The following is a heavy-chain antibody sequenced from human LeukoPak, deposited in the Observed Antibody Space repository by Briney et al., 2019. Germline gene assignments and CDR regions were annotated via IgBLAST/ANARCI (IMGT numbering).Heavy chain of an antibody. Sequence: GGSLRLSCAASGFAFSNYPMTWVRQAPGKGPEWVSSISERSDRIFYTDSVKGRFTISRDNSKNTLSLRMSDLRAEDTAIYYCAKYVMVTGADTFDIWGQGTMVTVSS. CDR1: GFAFSNYP. D-gene: IGHD2-21*02. CDR2: ISERSDRI. J-gene: IGHJ3*02. V-gene: IGHV3-23*01. CDR3: AKYVMVTGADTFDI.